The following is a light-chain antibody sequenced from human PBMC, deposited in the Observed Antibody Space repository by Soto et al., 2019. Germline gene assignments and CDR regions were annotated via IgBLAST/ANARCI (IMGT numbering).Light chain of an antibody. V-gene: IGLV2-8*01. J-gene: IGLJ2*01. Sequence: QSALTQPPSASGSPGQSVTISCTGTSSDVGGYVYVSWYQQYPGKAPKLMIYEVNKRPSGVPDRFSGSKSGNTASLTVSGLHAEDEADYYCSSYAGTNTDVIFGGGTKLTVL. CDR1: SSDVGGYVY. CDR3: SSYAGTNTDVI. CDR2: EVN.